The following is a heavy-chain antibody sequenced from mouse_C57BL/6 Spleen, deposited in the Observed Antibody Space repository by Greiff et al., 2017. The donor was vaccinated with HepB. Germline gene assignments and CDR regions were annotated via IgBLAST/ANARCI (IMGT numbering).Heavy chain of an antibody. CDR2: IDPETGGT. CDR1: GYTFTDYE. Sequence: VKLMESGAELVRPGASVTLSCKASGYTFTDYEMHWVKQTPVHGLEWIGAIDPETGGTAYNQKFKGKAILTADKSSSTAYMELRSLTSEDSAVYYCTRNGNEDAMDYWGQGTSVTVSS. J-gene: IGHJ4*01. CDR3: TRNGNEDAMDY. V-gene: IGHV1-15*01.